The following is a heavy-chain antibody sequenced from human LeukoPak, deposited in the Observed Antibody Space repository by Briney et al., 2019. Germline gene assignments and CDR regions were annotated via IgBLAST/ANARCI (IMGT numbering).Heavy chain of an antibody. V-gene: IGHV3-30*03. Sequence: TGGSLRLSCAASGFTFRSYGMHWVRQAPGKGLEWVAVISYDGSNKYYADSVKGRFTISRDNSKNTLYLQMNSLRAEDTAVYYCSTTGGYDRQSWFDPWGQGTLVTVSS. J-gene: IGHJ5*02. CDR3: STTGGYDRQSWFDP. CDR2: ISYDGSNK. CDR1: GFTFRSYG. D-gene: IGHD5-12*01.